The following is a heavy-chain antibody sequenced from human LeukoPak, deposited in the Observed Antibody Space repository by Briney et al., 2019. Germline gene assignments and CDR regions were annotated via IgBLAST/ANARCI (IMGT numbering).Heavy chain of an antibody. D-gene: IGHD1-1*01. CDR3: ARRGASPDWNAWRFDP. CDR2: IKQDGIEK. Sequence: GGSLRLSCAASGFTFSSYWMSWVRQAPGKGLEWVANIKQDGIEKYYVDSVKGRFTISRDNAKNSLYLQMNRLRAEDTAVYYCARRGASPDWNAWRFDPWGQGTLVTVSS. CDR1: GFTFSSYW. J-gene: IGHJ5*02. V-gene: IGHV3-7*01.